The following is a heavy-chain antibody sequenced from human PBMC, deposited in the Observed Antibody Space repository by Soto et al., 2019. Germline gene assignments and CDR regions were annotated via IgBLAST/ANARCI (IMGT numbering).Heavy chain of an antibody. V-gene: IGHV4-39*07. D-gene: IGHD1-7*01. CDR2: IYYSGGT. CDR3: ARNYGHAFDI. J-gene: IGHJ3*02. Sequence: SETLSLTCTVSGDSISSSNYFWGWIRQPPGKGLEWIGTIYYSGGTYYNPSLKSRVTISVDTSKNQFSLKLSSVTAADTAVYYCARNYGHAFDIWGQGTMVTVSS. CDR1: GDSISSSNYF.